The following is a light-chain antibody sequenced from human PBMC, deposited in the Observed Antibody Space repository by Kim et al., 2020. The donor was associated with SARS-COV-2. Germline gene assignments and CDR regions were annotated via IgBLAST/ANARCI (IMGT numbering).Light chain of an antibody. CDR1: SLKSYY. V-gene: IGLV3-19*01. Sequence: LRQTVSITCRGDSLKSYYATWYQQKPGQAHVLVIYGKNNRPSGIPDRFSGSSSVNTASLTITGAQAEDEADYYCNSRDTSGNHLVVFGGGTQLTVL. CDR2: GKN. J-gene: IGLJ2*01. CDR3: NSRDTSGNHLVV.